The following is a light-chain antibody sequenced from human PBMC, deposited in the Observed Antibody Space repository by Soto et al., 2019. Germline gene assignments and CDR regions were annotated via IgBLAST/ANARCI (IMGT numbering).Light chain of an antibody. CDR2: GAS. CDR1: QDVSIN. V-gene: IGKV3-15*01. Sequence: EXVXTQSXATXXVXPGXRATLSCRASQDVSINLAWYQQKPGQAPRLLIYGASTRATGIPARFSGSGSGTEFTLTISSLQSEDFAVYYCQDYNNWPPWTFGQGTKVEIK. CDR3: QDYNNWPPWT. J-gene: IGKJ1*01.